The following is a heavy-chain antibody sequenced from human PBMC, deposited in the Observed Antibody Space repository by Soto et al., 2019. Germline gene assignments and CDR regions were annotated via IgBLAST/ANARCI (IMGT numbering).Heavy chain of an antibody. D-gene: IGHD3-9*01. CDR2: IFSSGTT. J-gene: IGHJ6*02. CDR1: GDSISSGNKY. Sequence: SETLSLTCTVSGDSISSGNKYWSWIRQPPGKGLEWIGYIFSSGTTYHNPSLTSRLSMSLDTSQNQFSLKLNSVTDADTAVYYCARVPSPFDYYYAMDVWGQGTTVTVSS. CDR3: ARVPSPFDYYYAMDV. V-gene: IGHV4-30-4*01.